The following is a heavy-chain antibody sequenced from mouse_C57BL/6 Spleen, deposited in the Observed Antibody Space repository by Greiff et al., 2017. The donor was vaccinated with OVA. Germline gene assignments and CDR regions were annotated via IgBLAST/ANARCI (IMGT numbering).Heavy chain of an antibody. J-gene: IGHJ4*01. Sequence: VKLMESGPGLVAPSQSLSITCTVSGFSLTSYAISWVRQPPGKGLEWLGVIWTGGGTNYNSALKSRLSISKDNSKSQVFLKMNSLQTDDTARYYCARNGFTTVVGGMDYWGQGTSVTVSS. CDR1: GFSLTSYA. CDR3: ARNGFTTVVGGMDY. V-gene: IGHV2-9-1*01. CDR2: IWTGGGT. D-gene: IGHD1-1*01.